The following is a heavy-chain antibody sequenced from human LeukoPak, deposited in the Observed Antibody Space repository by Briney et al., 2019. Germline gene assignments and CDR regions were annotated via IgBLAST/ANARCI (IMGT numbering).Heavy chain of an antibody. CDR3: ARDLDSGSYASNFDY. Sequence: ASVKVSCKASGYTFTGYYMHWVRQAPGQGLEWMGWINPNSGGTNYAQKFQGRVTMTRDTSISTAYMELSRLRSDDTAVYYCARDLDSGSYASNFDYWGQGTLVTVSS. V-gene: IGHV1-2*02. D-gene: IGHD1-26*01. J-gene: IGHJ4*02. CDR2: INPNSGGT. CDR1: GYTFTGYY.